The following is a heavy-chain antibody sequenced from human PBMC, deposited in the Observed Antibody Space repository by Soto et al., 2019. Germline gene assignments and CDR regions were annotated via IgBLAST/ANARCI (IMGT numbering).Heavy chain of an antibody. CDR1: GFTLSGYW. CDR2: IKQDGSAI. V-gene: IGHV3-7*01. J-gene: IGHJ3*02. Sequence: EVQLVESGGGLVQPGGSLRLSCAASGFTLSGYWMSWVRQAPGKGLEWVANIKQDGSAIYYVDSVKGRFTISRDNAKNSLFLQLNSLIAEDTAVYYCLITTSAFDIWGQGTLVTVSS. D-gene: IGHD4-4*01. CDR3: LITTSAFDI.